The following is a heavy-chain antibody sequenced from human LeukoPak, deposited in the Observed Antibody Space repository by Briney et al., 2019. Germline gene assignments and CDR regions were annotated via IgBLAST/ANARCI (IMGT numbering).Heavy chain of an antibody. Sequence: SETLSLTCTVSGGSISSYYWTWIRQSPGKGLEYIGYIDYSGSTDYNPSLTSRVTLSVDTSTNQFSLMLTSVTAADTAVYYCARGGDGYNSQAFDSWGQGTLVTVSS. CDR1: GGSISSYY. CDR3: ARGGDGYNSQAFDS. V-gene: IGHV4-59*01. CDR2: IDYSGST. D-gene: IGHD5-24*01. J-gene: IGHJ5*01.